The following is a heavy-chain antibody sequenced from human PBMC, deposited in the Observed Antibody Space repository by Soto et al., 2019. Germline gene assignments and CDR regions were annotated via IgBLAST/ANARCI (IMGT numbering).Heavy chain of an antibody. CDR3: ARDSIYYYDSSGYYYGGSWFDP. CDR1: GGTFSSYA. Sequence: GASVKVSCKASGGTFSSYAISWVRQAPGQGLEWMGGIIPIFGTANYAQKFQGRVTITADESTSTAYMELSSLRSEDTAVYYCARDSIYYYDSSGYYYGGSWFDPWGQGTLVTVSS. CDR2: IIPIFGTA. D-gene: IGHD3-22*01. J-gene: IGHJ5*02. V-gene: IGHV1-69*13.